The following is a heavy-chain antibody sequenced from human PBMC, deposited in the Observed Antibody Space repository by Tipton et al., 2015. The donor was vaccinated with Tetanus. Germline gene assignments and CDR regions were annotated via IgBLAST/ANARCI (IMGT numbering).Heavy chain of an antibody. V-gene: IGHV1-18*01. Sequence: QLVQSGAEVKKPGASVKVSCKASGYTFASYSISWVRQAPGQGLEWLGWSGTYDGKTNYAQSLQGRVTMTTDTSTSTAYMDLRSLGSADTAVYYCARDWFCSGGSCYDVFDSWGQGTMVTVSS. CDR3: ARDWFCSGGSCYDVFDS. D-gene: IGHD2-15*01. J-gene: IGHJ3*02. CDR1: GYTFASYS. CDR2: SGTYDGKT.